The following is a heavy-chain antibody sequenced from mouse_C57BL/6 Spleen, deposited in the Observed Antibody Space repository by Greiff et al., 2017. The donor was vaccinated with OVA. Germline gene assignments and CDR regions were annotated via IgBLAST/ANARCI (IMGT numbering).Heavy chain of an antibody. CDR2: ISSGGDYI. V-gene: IGHV5-9-1*02. CDR1: GFTFSSYA. D-gene: IGHD1-1*01. CDR3: TRDEFITQYFDV. J-gene: IGHJ1*03. Sequence: EVHLVESGEGLVKPGGSLKLSCAASGFTFSSYAMSWVRQTPEKRLEWVAYISSGGDYIYYADTVKGRFTISRDNARNTLYLQMSSLKSEDTAMYYCTRDEFITQYFDVWGTGTTVTVTS.